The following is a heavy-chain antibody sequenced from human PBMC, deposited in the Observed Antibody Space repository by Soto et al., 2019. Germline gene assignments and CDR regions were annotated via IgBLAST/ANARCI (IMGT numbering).Heavy chain of an antibody. CDR1: GFRFSDYE. J-gene: IGHJ4*02. CDR2: ISDTGHTT. CDR3: AQGEDLDY. V-gene: IGHV3-23*01. Sequence: EVQLLESGGGLVQPGGSLRLSCAASGFRFSDYEMSWARQAPGKGLEWVSFISDTGHTTRYADSVEGRFTISRDNSKNTLYLEMNNLRTDDTAVYHCAQGEDLDYWGQGSLVTVSS.